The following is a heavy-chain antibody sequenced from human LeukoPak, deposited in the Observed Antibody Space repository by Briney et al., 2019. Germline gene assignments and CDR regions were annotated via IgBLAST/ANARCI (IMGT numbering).Heavy chain of an antibody. V-gene: IGHV4-59*01. CDR2: VDHTGST. CDR3: ARVTPTVTTPSGPNYFDY. D-gene: IGHD4-17*01. CDR1: DDSITMYY. Sequence: SETLSLTCTVSDDSITMYYWTWIRQPPGKGLEWIGYVDHTGSTKFNPSLNGRVSIPRDTSKNFFSLRLRSVTAADTAVYYCARVTPTVTTPSGPNYFDYWGQGTLVTVSS. J-gene: IGHJ4*02.